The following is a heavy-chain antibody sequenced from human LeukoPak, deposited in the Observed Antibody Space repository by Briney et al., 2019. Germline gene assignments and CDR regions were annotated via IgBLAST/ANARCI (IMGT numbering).Heavy chain of an antibody. D-gene: IGHD7-27*01. J-gene: IGHJ4*02. CDR3: ARDLPQNWGSFDY. Sequence: SETLSLTCTVSGGSISSYYWGWIRQPPGKGLEWMGYIYYSGSTNYNPSLQSRVTISVDTSKNQFSLKLGSVTAADTAVYYCARDLPQNWGSFDYWGQGTLVTVSS. CDR1: GGSISSYY. CDR2: IYYSGST. V-gene: IGHV4-59*01.